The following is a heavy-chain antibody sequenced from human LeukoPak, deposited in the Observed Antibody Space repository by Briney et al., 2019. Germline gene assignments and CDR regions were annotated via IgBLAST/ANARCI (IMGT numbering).Heavy chain of an antibody. CDR2: IYTSGST. Sequence: PSETLSLTCTVSGGSISSGSYYWSWIRQPAGKGLEWIGRIYTSGSTNYNPSLKSRVTISVDTSKNQFSLKLSSVTAADTAVYYCARDPDYSTDYYYYMDVWGKGTTVTDSS. CDR3: ARDPDYSTDYYYYMDV. V-gene: IGHV4-61*02. J-gene: IGHJ6*03. CDR1: GGSISSGSYY. D-gene: IGHD4-11*01.